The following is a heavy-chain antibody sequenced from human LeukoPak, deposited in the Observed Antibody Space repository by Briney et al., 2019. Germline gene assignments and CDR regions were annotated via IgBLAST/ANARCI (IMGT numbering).Heavy chain of an antibody. CDR2: ISGFNGST. CDR1: GYRFNSYG. Sequence: GASVKVSCKASGYRFNSYGISWVRQAPGQGLEWMGWISGFNGSTNDAQKFQGRVTMTTDTSTSTAYMELRSLTSDDTAVFYCARDRDGYNGGDYWGQGTLVTVSS. J-gene: IGHJ4*02. V-gene: IGHV1-18*01. D-gene: IGHD5-24*01. CDR3: ARDRDGYNGGDY.